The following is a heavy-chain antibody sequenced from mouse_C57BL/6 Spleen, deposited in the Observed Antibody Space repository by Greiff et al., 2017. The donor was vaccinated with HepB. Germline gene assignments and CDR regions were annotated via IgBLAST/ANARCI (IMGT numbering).Heavy chain of an antibody. CDR3: ARRDYYDSSSSYYAMDY. Sequence: EVKLVESGGDLVKPGGSLKLSCAASGFTFSSYGMSWVRQTPDKRLEWVATISSGGSYTYYPDSAKGRFTISRDNAKNTLYLQMSSLKSEDTAMYYCARRDYYDSSSSYYAMDYWGQGTSVTVSS. CDR1: GFTFSSYG. V-gene: IGHV5-6*02. J-gene: IGHJ4*01. CDR2: ISSGGSYT. D-gene: IGHD2-4*01.